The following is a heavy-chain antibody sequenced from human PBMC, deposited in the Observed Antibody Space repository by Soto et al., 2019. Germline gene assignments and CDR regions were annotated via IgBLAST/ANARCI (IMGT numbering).Heavy chain of an antibody. J-gene: IGHJ4*02. V-gene: IGHV1-69*12. D-gene: IGHD3-3*01. CDR3: ARDSPDVRFLEWSD. CDR1: GGTFSSYA. Sequence: QVQLVQSGAEVKKTGSSVKVSCKASGGTFSSYAISWVRQAPGQGLEWMGGIIPIFGTANYAQKFQGRVTITADESTRTAYMELSSLRSEDTAVYYCARDSPDVRFLEWSDWGQGTLVTVSS. CDR2: IIPIFGTA.